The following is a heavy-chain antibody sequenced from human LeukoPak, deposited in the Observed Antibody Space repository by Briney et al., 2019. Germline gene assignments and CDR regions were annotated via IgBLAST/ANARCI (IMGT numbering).Heavy chain of an antibody. CDR1: GFTFSSYS. J-gene: IGHJ4*02. V-gene: IGHV3-48*02. Sequence: GGSLRLSCAASGFTFSSYSMNGVRQAPGKGLEWVSYISSSSSTIYYADSVKGRFTISRDNAKNSLYLQMNSLRDEDTAVYYCARDPDIVVVTATHFDYWGQGTLVTVSS. CDR2: ISSSSSTI. D-gene: IGHD2-21*02. CDR3: ARDPDIVVVTATHFDY.